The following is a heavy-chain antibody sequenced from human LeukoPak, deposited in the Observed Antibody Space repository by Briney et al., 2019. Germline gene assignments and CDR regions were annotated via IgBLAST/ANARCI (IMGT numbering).Heavy chain of an antibody. CDR3: ATMGLEPLPYYFDY. CDR2: INQDGSAR. CDR1: GFTFSRYW. J-gene: IGHJ4*02. D-gene: IGHD1-1*01. V-gene: IGHV3-7*01. Sequence: GGSLRLSCAASGFTFSRYWMSWVRQAPGKGLEWAANINQDGSARYHVDSVRARFTISRDNVRNSLFLRMDSLRAEDTAVYYCATMGLEPLPYYFDYWGQGTLVTVSS.